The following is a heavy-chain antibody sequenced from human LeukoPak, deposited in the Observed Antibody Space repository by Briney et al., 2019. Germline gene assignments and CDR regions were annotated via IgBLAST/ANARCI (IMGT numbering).Heavy chain of an antibody. CDR2: INSDGSTT. CDR3: ARLTPPFDY. CDR1: GFTFSNYW. D-gene: IGHD3-16*01. Sequence: GGFLRLSCAASGFTFSNYWMHWVRQAPGKGLVWVARINSDGSTTNYADSVKGRFTISRDNAKNTLYLQMNSLRAEDTAVYYCARLTPPFDYWGQGTLVTVSS. J-gene: IGHJ4*02. V-gene: IGHV3-74*01.